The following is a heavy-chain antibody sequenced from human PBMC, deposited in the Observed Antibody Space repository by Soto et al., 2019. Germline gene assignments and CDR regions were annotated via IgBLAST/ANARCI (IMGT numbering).Heavy chain of an antibody. D-gene: IGHD6-13*01. CDR3: AQDGGYSSSWYSPYYYYGMDV. V-gene: IGHV3-23*01. J-gene: IGHJ6*02. CDR2: ISGSGGST. Sequence: EVQLLESGGGLVQPGGSLRLSCAASGFTFSSYAMSWVRQAPGKGLEWVSAISGSGGSTYYADSVKGRFTISRDNSKNTLYLQMNSLRAEDTAVYYCAQDGGYSSSWYSPYYYYGMDVWGQGTTVTVSS. CDR1: GFTFSSYA.